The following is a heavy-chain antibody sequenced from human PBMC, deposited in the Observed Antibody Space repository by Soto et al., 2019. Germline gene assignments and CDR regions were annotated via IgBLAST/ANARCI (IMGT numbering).Heavy chain of an antibody. Sequence: SETLSLTCTVSGGSISSYYWSWIRQPPGKGLEWIGYIYYSGSTNYNPSLKSRVTISVDTSKNQFSLKLSSVTAADTAVYYCARESPGGLLLLWGQGTLVTVSS. V-gene: IGHV4-59*01. D-gene: IGHD2-21*01. CDR1: GGSISSYY. CDR2: IYYSGST. CDR3: ARESPGGLLLL. J-gene: IGHJ4*02.